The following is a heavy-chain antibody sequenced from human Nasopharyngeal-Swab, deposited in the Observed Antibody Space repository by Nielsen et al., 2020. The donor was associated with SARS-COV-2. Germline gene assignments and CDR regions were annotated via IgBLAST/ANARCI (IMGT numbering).Heavy chain of an antibody. V-gene: IGHV3-7*03. D-gene: IGHD3-16*02. CDR2: IKQDGSEK. Sequence: GGSLRLSCAASGFTFSDYYMSWIRQAPGKGLEWVANIKQDGSEKYYVDSVKGRFTVSRDNPKNLLYLQVNSLRAEDTAVYYCARQGVFVPAYFHQYYMDVWGKGTTVTVSS. CDR1: GFTFSDYY. CDR3: ARQGVFVPAYFHQYYMDV. J-gene: IGHJ6*03.